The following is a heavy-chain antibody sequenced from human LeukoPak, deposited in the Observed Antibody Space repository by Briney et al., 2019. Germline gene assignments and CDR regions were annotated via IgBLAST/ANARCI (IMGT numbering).Heavy chain of an antibody. CDR1: GYTFTIYY. D-gene: IGHD4-23*01. Sequence: ASVKVSCKASGYTFTIYYIHWVRQAPGQGLEWMGWINPNSGGTNYAQKFQGWVTMTRDTSISTAYMELSRLRSDDTAVYYCARGVPYGGNANDAFDIWGQGTMVTVSS. CDR2: INPNSGGT. CDR3: ARGVPYGGNANDAFDI. J-gene: IGHJ3*02. V-gene: IGHV1-2*04.